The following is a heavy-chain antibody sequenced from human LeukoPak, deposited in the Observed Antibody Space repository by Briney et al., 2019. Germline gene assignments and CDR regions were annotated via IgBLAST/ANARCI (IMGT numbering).Heavy chain of an antibody. CDR2: ISGSGGST. V-gene: IGHV3-23*01. Sequence: PGGSLRLSCAASGFTFSSYATSWVRQAPGKGLEWVSAISGSGGSTYYADSVKGRFTISRDNSKNTLYLQMNSLRAEDTAVYYCAKGSYYDSSGYYPYWGQGTLVTVSS. CDR1: GFTFSSYA. D-gene: IGHD3-22*01. CDR3: AKGSYYDSSGYYPY. J-gene: IGHJ4*02.